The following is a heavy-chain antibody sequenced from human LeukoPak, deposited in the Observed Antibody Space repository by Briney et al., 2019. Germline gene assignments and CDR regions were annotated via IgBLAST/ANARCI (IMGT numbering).Heavy chain of an antibody. D-gene: IGHD5-12*01. CDR3: ARGGVSGYDQYFDY. V-gene: IGHV1-46*01. J-gene: IGHJ4*02. CDR1: VYTFTSYY. CDR2: INPSGGST. Sequence: GASVKVSCKASVYTFTSYYMHWVRQAPGQGREWMGIINPSGGSTSYAQKFQGRVTITRDMSTSTVYMELSSLRSEDTAVYYCARGGVSGYDQYFDYWGQGTLVTVSS.